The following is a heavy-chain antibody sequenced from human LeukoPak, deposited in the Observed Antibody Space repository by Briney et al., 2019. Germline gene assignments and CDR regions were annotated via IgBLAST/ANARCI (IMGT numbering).Heavy chain of an antibody. V-gene: IGHV1-3*01. CDR1: GYTFTDYA. CDR3: ARDAITGRTSHFDY. D-gene: IGHD1-20*01. CDR2: INAGDGET. J-gene: IGHJ4*02. Sequence: ASVKVSCKASGYTFTDYAMHWVRQAPGQRLEWMGWINAGDGETKYSQKFQGRVTLTRDTSASTVYMELSSLRSEDTAVYHCARDAITGRTSHFDYWGQGTLVTVSS.